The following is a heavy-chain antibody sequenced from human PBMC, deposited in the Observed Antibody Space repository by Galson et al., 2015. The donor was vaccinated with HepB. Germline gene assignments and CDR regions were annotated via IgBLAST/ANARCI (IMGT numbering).Heavy chain of an antibody. CDR3: ARTRGNSYSYVDH. CDR1: GGSIRSSGYC. J-gene: IGHJ4*02. CDR2: ICYSGSS. Sequence: SETLSLTCTVSGGSIRSSGYCWGWFRQPPVKGLEWLGSICYSGSSFSNPSLESRVAISVDTSKSQFSLKVNSVTAADTAMYYCARTRGNSYSYVDHWGQGTLVTVSS. V-gene: IGHV4-39*01. D-gene: IGHD5-18*01.